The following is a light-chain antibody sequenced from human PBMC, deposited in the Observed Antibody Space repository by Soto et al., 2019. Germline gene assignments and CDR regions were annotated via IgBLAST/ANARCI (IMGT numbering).Light chain of an antibody. CDR3: KQYKEWPPFT. CDR2: DAS. V-gene: IGKV3-11*01. Sequence: DIVLTQSPAALSLSPGERATLSCRASLSVFSYLAWYQQKPGQAPRLLIYDASNRATGIPPRFSGSGSGTEFTLTISSLQSEDFAVYYCKQYKEWPPFTFGQGTRLEIK. J-gene: IGKJ5*01. CDR1: LSVFSY.